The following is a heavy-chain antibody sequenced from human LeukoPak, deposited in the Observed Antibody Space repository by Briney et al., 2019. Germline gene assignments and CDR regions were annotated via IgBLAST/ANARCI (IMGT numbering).Heavy chain of an antibody. CDR3: ASAWHLGIVVVMLDY. CDR1: RFTFSDYY. D-gene: IGHD3-22*01. V-gene: IGHV3-11*04. J-gene: IGHJ4*02. CDR2: ISSTGTDM. Sequence: GGSLRLSCAASRFTFSDYYMSWIRQAPGRGLEWLAYISSTGTDMLYADSVKGRFTISRDNANKSLSLQMNSLRAEDTAVYYCASAWHLGIVVVMLDYWGQGTLITVSS.